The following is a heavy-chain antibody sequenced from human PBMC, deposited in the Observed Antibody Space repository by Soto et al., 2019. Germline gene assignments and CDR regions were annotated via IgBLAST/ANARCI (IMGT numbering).Heavy chain of an antibody. Sequence: ASVKVSCKASGYTFSRYPMHWVRQAPGQRLEWMGWINVGNGKTKYSQKFQGRVTITRDTSASTAYMELSSLRSEDTAVYYCARGFTYYYYGMDVWGQGTTVTVSS. CDR1: GYTFSRYP. CDR2: INVGNGKT. V-gene: IGHV1-3*01. CDR3: ARGFTYYYYGMDV. J-gene: IGHJ6*02.